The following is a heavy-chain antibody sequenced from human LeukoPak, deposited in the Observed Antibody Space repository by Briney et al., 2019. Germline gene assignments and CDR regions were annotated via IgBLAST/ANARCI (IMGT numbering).Heavy chain of an antibody. D-gene: IGHD3-10*01. CDR2: ISGSGDST. J-gene: IGHJ4*02. V-gene: IGHV3-23*01. Sequence: GGSLRLSCAASGFTLSTYAMNWVRQAPGKGLEWVSGISGSGDSTYSAGSVKGQFTISRDNSKNMLYLQMNSLRADDTAVYYCARDRRGEYYFDYRGQGTLVTVSS. CDR3: ARDRRGEYYFDY. CDR1: GFTLSTYA.